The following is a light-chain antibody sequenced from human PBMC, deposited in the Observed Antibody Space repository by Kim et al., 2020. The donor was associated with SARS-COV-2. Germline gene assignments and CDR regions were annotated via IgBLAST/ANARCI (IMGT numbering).Light chain of an antibody. V-gene: IGLV1-40*01. CDR3: QSYDSSLSGWV. Sequence: RVTISCSGGSSNIGAGYDVHWYQQLPGTAPKLLIYGNSNRPSGVPDRFSGSKSGTSASRAITGLQTEDEADYYCQSYDSSLSGWVFGGGTQLTVL. J-gene: IGLJ3*02. CDR1: SSNIGAGYD. CDR2: GNS.